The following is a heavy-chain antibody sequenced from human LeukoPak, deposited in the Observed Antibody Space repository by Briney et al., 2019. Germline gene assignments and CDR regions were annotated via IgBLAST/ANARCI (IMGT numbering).Heavy chain of an antibody. V-gene: IGHV4-34*01. CDR2: INHSGST. CDR1: GGSISSYY. Sequence: SETLSLTCTVSGGSISSYYWSWIRQPPGKGLEWIGEINHSGSTNYNPSLKSRVTISVDTSKNQFSLKLSSVTAADTAVYYCARGPIVLMVYAIYKGAFDYWGQGTLVTVSS. D-gene: IGHD2-8*01. CDR3: ARGPIVLMVYAIYKGAFDY. J-gene: IGHJ4*02.